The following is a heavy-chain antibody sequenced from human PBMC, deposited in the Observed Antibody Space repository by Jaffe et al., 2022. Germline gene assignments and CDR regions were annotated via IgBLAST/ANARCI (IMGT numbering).Heavy chain of an antibody. V-gene: IGHV3-49*03. D-gene: IGHD3-16*02. CDR3: TRLTYIWGSYRDAFDI. J-gene: IGHJ3*02. CDR2: IRSKAYGGTT. Sequence: EVQLVESGGGLVQPGRSLRLSCTASGFTFGDYAMSWFRQAPGKGLEWVGFIRSKAYGGTTEYAASVKGRFTISRDDSKSIAYLQMNSLKTEDTAVYYCTRLTYIWGSYRDAFDIWGQGTMVTVSS. CDR1: GFTFGDYA.